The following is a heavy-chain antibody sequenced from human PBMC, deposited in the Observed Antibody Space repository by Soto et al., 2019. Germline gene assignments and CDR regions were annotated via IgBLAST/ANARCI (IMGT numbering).Heavy chain of an antibody. J-gene: IGHJ6*02. V-gene: IGHV3-66*01. CDR3: ARDSASSGYYYYYGMDV. Sequence: PGGSLRLSCAASGITVITNYFSWVRQAPGQGLEWVSGIYSGGSTYYADSVKGRFTISRDNSKNTLYLQMNSLRAEDTAVYYCARDSASSGYYYYYGMDVWGQGTTVTVSS. CDR1: GITVITNY. D-gene: IGHD3-22*01. CDR2: IYSGGST.